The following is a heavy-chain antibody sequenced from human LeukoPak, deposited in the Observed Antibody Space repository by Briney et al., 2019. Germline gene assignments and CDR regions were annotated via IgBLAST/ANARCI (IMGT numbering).Heavy chain of an antibody. V-gene: IGHV4-4*07. J-gene: IGHJ5*02. Sequence: SETLSLTCTVSGGSISSYYWSWIRQPAGKGLGWIGRIYTSGSTNYNPSLKSRVTMSVDTSKNQFTLTLSSVTAADTAVYYCARYHISTGIAALNWCDPWGQGTLVTVSS. CDR3: ARYHISTGIAALNWCDP. D-gene: IGHD6-13*01. CDR2: IYTSGST. CDR1: GGSISSYY.